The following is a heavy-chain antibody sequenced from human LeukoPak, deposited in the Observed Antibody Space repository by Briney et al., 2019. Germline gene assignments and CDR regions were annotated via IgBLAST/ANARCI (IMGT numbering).Heavy chain of an antibody. Sequence: SETLSLTCAVSGGSISSNYWSWIRQPPGKGLEWIGYINFSGITDQNPSLKSRVTISVDTSKNQFSLKLSSVTAADTAIYYCARYYYGSGSYQFDYWGQGTLVTVSS. D-gene: IGHD3-10*01. J-gene: IGHJ4*02. CDR3: ARYYYGSGSYQFDY. V-gene: IGHV4-59*08. CDR1: GGSISSNY. CDR2: INFSGIT.